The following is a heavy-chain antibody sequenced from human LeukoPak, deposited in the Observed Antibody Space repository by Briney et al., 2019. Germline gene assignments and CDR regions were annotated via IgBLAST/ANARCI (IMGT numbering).Heavy chain of an antibody. Sequence: GGSLRLSCAASGFTFSSYWMHWVRQAPGKGLVWVSRINSDGSSTSYADSVKGRFTISRDNAKNTLYLQMNSLRAEDTAVYYCARVGMGANWFDPWGQGTLVTVSS. J-gene: IGHJ5*02. CDR2: INSDGSST. D-gene: IGHD1-26*01. CDR3: ARVGMGANWFDP. V-gene: IGHV3-74*01. CDR1: GFTFSSYW.